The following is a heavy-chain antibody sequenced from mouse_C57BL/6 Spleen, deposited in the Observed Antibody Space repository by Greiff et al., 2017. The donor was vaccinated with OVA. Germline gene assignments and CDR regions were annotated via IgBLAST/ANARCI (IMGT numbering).Heavy chain of an antibody. CDR1: GYTFTSYW. CDR2: IHPNSGSN. V-gene: IGHV1-64*01. D-gene: IGHD1-1*01. CDR3: ARSDYGSSYEFAY. J-gene: IGHJ3*01. Sequence: QVQLQQPGAELVKPGASVKLSCKASGYTFTSYWMHWVKQRPGQGLEWIGMIHPNSGSNNYNEKFKSKATLTVDKSSSTAYMQLSSLTSEDSAVYYCARSDYGSSYEFAYWGQGTLVTVSA.